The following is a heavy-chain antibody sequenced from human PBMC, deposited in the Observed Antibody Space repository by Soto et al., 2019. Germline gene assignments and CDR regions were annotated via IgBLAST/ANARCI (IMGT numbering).Heavy chain of an antibody. Sequence: SGPTLANPTQTLTLTCTFPGFSLRTTGMCVSWIRQPPGKALEWLALSDWPDDKYYSTSLKTRPTITKDTSKNQVVLTMTNVEPVDTATYFCSRAVGGFTYGYPDYWGQGTLVTVSS. V-gene: IGHV2-70*01. D-gene: IGHD5-18*01. CDR1: GFSLRTTGMC. CDR3: SRAVGGFTYGYPDY. CDR2: SDWPDDK. J-gene: IGHJ4*02.